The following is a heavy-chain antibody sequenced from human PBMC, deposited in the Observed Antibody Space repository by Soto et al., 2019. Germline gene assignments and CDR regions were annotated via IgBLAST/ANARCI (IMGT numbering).Heavy chain of an antibody. CDR1: GFTFSSYE. Sequence: GGSLRLSCAASGFTFSSYEMNWVRQAPGKGLEWVSYISSSGSTIYYADSVKGRFTISRDNAKNSLYLQLNSLRAEDTAVYYCARQGNYYFDYWGQGTLVTVSS. J-gene: IGHJ4*02. CDR2: ISSSGSTI. CDR3: ARQGNYYFDY. D-gene: IGHD4-4*01. V-gene: IGHV3-48*03.